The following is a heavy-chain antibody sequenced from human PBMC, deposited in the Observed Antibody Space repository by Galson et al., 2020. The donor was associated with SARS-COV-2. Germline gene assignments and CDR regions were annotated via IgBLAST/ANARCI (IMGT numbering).Heavy chain of an antibody. Sequence: GASVKVSCKVSGYTLTELSMHWVRQAPGKGLEWMGGFDPEDGETIYAQKFQGRVTMTEDTSTDTAYMELSSLRSEDTAVYYCATAATSYNYDISPRDYYYYYGMDVWGQGTTVTVSS. CDR3: ATAATSYNYDISPRDYYYYYGMDV. V-gene: IGHV1-24*01. J-gene: IGHJ6*02. D-gene: IGHD3-9*01. CDR2: FDPEDGET. CDR1: GYTLTELS.